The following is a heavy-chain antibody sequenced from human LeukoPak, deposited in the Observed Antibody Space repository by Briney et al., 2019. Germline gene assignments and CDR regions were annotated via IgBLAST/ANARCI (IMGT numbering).Heavy chain of an antibody. CDR3: AREEDTAMVKDY. D-gene: IGHD5-18*01. V-gene: IGHV3-7*01. Sequence: PGGSLRLSCAASGFTFRSYWMSWVRQAPGKGLEWVANIKQDGSEKYYVDSVKGRFTISRDNAKNSLYLQMNSLRAEDTAVYYCAREEDTAMVKDYWGQGTLVTVSS. J-gene: IGHJ4*02. CDR2: IKQDGSEK. CDR1: GFTFRSYW.